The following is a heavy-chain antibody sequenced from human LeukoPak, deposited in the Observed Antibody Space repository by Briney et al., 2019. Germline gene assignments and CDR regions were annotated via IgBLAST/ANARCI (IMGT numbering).Heavy chain of an antibody. CDR3: ATSSQYYYDSSGYYFLY. J-gene: IGHJ4*02. V-gene: IGHV3-7*01. CDR1: GFTFSSYW. D-gene: IGHD3-22*01. Sequence: QTGGSLRLSCGASGFTFSSYWMSWVRQAPGKGLEWVANIKQDGSEKYYVDSVKGRFTISRDNAKNSLYLQMNSLRAEDTAVYYCATSSQYYYDSSGYYFLYWGQGTLVTVSS. CDR2: IKQDGSEK.